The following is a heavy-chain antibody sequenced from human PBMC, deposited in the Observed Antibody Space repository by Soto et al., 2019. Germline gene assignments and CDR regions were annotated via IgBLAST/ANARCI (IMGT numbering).Heavy chain of an antibody. D-gene: IGHD3-22*01. CDR2: ISDYGANT. CDR3: AKGFSGHYYDF. CDR1: GF. J-gene: IGHJ4*02. Sequence: EVQVLESGGGLVQPGGSLRLSCAASGFMSWVRQAPGKGLEWVSAISDYGANTYYVDSVKGRFNISRDNAKNTLYLQMNSLRAEDTAVYYCAKGFSGHYYDFRGQGTLVTVSS. V-gene: IGHV3-23*01.